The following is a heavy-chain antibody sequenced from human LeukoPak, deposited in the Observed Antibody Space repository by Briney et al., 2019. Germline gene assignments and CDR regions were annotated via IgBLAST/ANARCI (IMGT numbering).Heavy chain of an antibody. Sequence: SETLSLTCTVSGGSISSTNYYWTWIRQPAGKGLEWIGRIYTTGSPSYSPSLKSRVTISVDTSTNQFSLKLTSVSAADTAVYYCARDRGITTARGVPSWFDHWGQGTLVTVSS. CDR2: IYTTGSP. CDR3: ARDRGITTARGVPSWFDH. J-gene: IGHJ5*02. V-gene: IGHV4-61*02. CDR1: GGSISSTNYY. D-gene: IGHD3-10*01.